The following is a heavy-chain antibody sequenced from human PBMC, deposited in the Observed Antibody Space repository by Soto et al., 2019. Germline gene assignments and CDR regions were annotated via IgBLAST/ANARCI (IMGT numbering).Heavy chain of an antibody. J-gene: IGHJ3*02. CDR2: MNPNSGNT. CDR3: AFLGDIVVVPAAMSDAFDI. V-gene: IGHV1-8*01. D-gene: IGHD2-2*01. CDR1: GYTFTSYD. Sequence: ASVKVSCKASGYTFTSYDINLVRQATGQGLEWMGWMNPNSGNTGYAQKFQGRVTMTRNTSISTAYMELSSLRSEDTAVYYCAFLGDIVVVPAAMSDAFDIWGQGTMVTVSS.